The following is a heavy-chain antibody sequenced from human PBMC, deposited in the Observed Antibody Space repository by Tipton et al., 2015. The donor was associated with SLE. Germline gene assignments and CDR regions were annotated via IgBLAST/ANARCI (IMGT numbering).Heavy chain of an antibody. J-gene: IGHJ3*02. D-gene: IGHD6-25*01. CDR2: INHSGGT. V-gene: IGHV4-34*01. Sequence: LSLTCAVYGGSFSGYYWSWIRQPPGKGLEWIGEINHSGGTNYNPSLKSRVTISINTSKNQFSLNLSSVTAADTAVYFCARGVRYSSGQSAFDIWGQGTMVSVSS. CDR3: ARGVRYSSGQSAFDI. CDR1: GGSFSGYY.